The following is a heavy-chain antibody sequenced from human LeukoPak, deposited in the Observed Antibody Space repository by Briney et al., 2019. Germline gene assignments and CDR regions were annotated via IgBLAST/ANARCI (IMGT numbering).Heavy chain of an antibody. V-gene: IGHV1-3*01. CDR1: GYTFTNCG. D-gene: IGHD1-26*01. Sequence: ASVKVSCKASGYTFTNCGIHWVRQAPGQRLEWMVWTNPNTGNTRYSQKFQGSVTFIRDASASTAYMELSSLRSEDTAVYYCARDLGELLVLDYYYGMDVWGQGTTVTVSS. CDR3: ARDLGELLVLDYYYGMDV. J-gene: IGHJ6*02. CDR2: TNPNTGNT.